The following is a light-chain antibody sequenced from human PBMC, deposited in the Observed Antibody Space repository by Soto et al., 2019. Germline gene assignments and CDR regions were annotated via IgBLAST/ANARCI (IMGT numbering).Light chain of an antibody. CDR1: QSVSSN. CDR3: QQYNNWPPWT. V-gene: IGKV3-15*01. CDR2: GAS. Sequence: EIVMTQSPATLSVSPGERATLSCRASQSVSSNLAWYQQKPDQAPRLLIYGASTRATGIPARFSGSGFGTEFTLTFSSLQSEDFAVYYCQQYNNWPPWTFGQGTKV. J-gene: IGKJ1*01.